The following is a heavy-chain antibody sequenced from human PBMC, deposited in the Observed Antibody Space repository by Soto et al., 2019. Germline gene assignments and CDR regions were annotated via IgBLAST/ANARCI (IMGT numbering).Heavy chain of an antibody. V-gene: IGHV3-23*03. J-gene: IGHJ4*02. CDR1: GFTFRTYA. Sequence: GGSLRLSCAAYGFTFRTYAMNWVRQAPGKGLEWVAVIVGDASSIDYADSVKGRFTISRDNSKNIMYLQMTSLKVEDTATYFCAKDLRPDGRYDLDYWGQGT. CDR3: AKDLRPDGRYDLDY. CDR2: IVGDASSI. D-gene: IGHD2-15*01.